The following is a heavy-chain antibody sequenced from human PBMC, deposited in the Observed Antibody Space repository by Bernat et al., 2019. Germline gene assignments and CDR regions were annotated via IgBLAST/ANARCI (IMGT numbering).Heavy chain of an antibody. CDR3: ARGPMVRGGQYYFDY. J-gene: IGHJ4*02. V-gene: IGHV3-64*01. CDR1: GFTFSSYA. D-gene: IGHD3-10*01. Sequence: EVQLVESGGGLVQPGGSLRLSCAASGFTFSSYAMHWVRQAPGKGLEYVSAISSNGGSTYYANSVKGRFTISRDNSKNTLYLQMGSLRAEDMAVYYCARGPMVRGGQYYFDYWGQGTLVTVSS. CDR2: ISSNGGST.